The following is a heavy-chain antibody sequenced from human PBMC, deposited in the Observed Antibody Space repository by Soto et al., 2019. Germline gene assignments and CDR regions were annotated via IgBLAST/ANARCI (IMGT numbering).Heavy chain of an antibody. CDR2: ISYDGSNK. J-gene: IGHJ1*01. V-gene: IGHV3-30*18. Sequence: GGSLRLSCAASGFTFSNYGMHWVRQAPGKGLEWVAVISYDGSNKYYADSVKGRFTISRDNSKNTLYLQMNSLRAEDTAVYYCAKVGAYDSSGYSTEYFQHWGQGTLVTVSS. CDR3: AKVGAYDSSGYSTEYFQH. CDR1: GFTFSNYG. D-gene: IGHD3-22*01.